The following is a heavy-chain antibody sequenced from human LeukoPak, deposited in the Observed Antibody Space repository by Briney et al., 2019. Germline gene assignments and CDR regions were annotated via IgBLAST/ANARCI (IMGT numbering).Heavy chain of an antibody. D-gene: IGHD6-19*01. CDR1: GGSISSYY. CDR3: ARVFGDERGWSYYYYYYGMDV. CDR2: IYYSGST. Sequence: PSETLSLTCTVSGGSISSYYWSWIRQPPGKGLEWIGYIYYSGSTNYNPPLKSRVTISVDTSKNQFSLRLNSVTAADTAVYYCARVFGDERGWSYYYYYYGMDVWGQGTTVTVSS. J-gene: IGHJ6*02. V-gene: IGHV4-59*01.